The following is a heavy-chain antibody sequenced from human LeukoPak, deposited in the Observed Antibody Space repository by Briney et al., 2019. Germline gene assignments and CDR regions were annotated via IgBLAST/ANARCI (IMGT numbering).Heavy chain of an antibody. CDR1: GFTFSSYW. V-gene: IGHV3-7*01. Sequence: GGSLRLSCAASGFTFSSYWMSWVRQAPGKGLEWVANIKQDGSEKYYVDSVKSRFTISRYNAKNSLYLQMNSLRLEDTAVYYCARSTAGFDFWGQGTLVTVSA. CDR3: ARSTAGFDF. D-gene: IGHD1-1*01. J-gene: IGHJ4*02. CDR2: IKQDGSEK.